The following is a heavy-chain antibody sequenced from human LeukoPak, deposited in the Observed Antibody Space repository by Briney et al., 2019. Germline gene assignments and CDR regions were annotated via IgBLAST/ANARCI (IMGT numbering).Heavy chain of an antibody. J-gene: IGHJ4*02. V-gene: IGHV3-21*01. D-gene: IGHD3-10*01. CDR2: ISSSSSYI. Sequence: GGSLRLSCAVSGFTFSSYSVNWVRQAPGKGLQWVSSISSSSSYIQYADSVKGRFTISRDNAKKSLFLQMNSLRAEDTAVYYCARALWFGETFPAYWGQGTLVTVSS. CDR3: ARALWFGETFPAY. CDR1: GFTFSSYS.